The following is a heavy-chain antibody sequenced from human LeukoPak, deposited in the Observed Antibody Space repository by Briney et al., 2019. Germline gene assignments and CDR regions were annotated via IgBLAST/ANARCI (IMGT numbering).Heavy chain of an antibody. CDR2: IYYSGST. CDR3: AREHYVWGSYHY. D-gene: IGHD3-16*02. V-gene: IGHV4-30-4*01. CDR1: GGSISSGDYY. Sequence: SQTLSLTCTVSGGSISSGDYYWSWIRQPPGKGLEWIGYIYYSGSTYYNPSLKSRVTISVDTSKNQFSLKLSSVTAADTAVYYCAREHYVWGSYHYWGQGTLVTVSS. J-gene: IGHJ4*02.